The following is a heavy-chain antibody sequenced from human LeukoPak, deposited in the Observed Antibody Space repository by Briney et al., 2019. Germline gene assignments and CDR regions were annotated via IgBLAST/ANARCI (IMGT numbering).Heavy chain of an antibody. Sequence: GGSLRLSCAASGFTFSSYSMNWVRQAPGKGLEWVSSISSSSSYIYYADSVKGRITISRDNSKNTLYLQMNSLRADDTAVYYCANSLAVTGLFDYWGQGSLVTVSS. J-gene: IGHJ4*02. CDR1: GFTFSSYS. V-gene: IGHV3-21*04. D-gene: IGHD6-19*01. CDR2: ISSSSSYI. CDR3: ANSLAVTGLFDY.